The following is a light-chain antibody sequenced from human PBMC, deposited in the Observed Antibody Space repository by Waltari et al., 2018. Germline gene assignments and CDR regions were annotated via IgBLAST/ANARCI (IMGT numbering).Light chain of an antibody. J-gene: IGLJ2*01. V-gene: IGLV2-14*03. Sequence: QSALTQPASVSGSPGQSITISCTGTSSDIGSYNYVSWYQHHPGKAPKLMIFDVKNRPSGVSDRFSGSKSGNTASLTISGLQAEDEADYYCSSYTTTSTLLVVFGGGTKLTVL. CDR2: DVK. CDR3: SSYTTTSTLLVV. CDR1: SSDIGSYNY.